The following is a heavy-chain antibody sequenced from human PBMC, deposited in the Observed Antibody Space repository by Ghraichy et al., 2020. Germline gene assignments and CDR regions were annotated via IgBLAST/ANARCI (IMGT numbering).Heavy chain of an antibody. V-gene: IGHV3-48*02. D-gene: IGHD4-23*01. CDR2: ITSSSSFR. J-gene: IGHJ6*02. Sequence: GGSLRLSCVVSGFTFDSYSMNWVRQSAGKPLEWVSYITSSSSFRSYADSVKGRFTISRDNAQNSLSLQMNSLTDEDTAVYYCARGSRVVRFFYYDGMDVWGQGTTVTVSS. CDR1: GFTFDSYS. CDR3: ARGSRVVRFFYYDGMDV.